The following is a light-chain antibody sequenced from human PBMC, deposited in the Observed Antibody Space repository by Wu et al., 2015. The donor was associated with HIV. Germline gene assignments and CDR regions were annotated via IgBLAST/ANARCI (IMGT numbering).Light chain of an antibody. Sequence: VLTQSPATLSLSPGERATLSCRASQSVDTYVLWFQQKPGQPPRVLIYDASNRATGIPARFSASGSGTDFTLTISSLEPEDFAVYYCQQRAAWPLTFGGGTKVEIK. J-gene: IGKJ4*01. CDR2: DAS. CDR3: QQRAAWPLT. V-gene: IGKV3-11*01. CDR1: QSVDTY.